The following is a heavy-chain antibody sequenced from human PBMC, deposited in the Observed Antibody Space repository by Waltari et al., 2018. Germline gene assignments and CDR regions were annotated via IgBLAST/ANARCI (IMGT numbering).Heavy chain of an antibody. Sequence: QVQLVESGGGVVQPGRSLRLSCAASEFTFSSYAMHWVRQAPGKGLDLCAVISYNGRNIYYVDSVKGRFTISRDNSKKMLYLQMNSLRIEDTAVYYCTRDYCDRTNCHGMDVWGQGTTVTVSS. CDR2: ISYNGRNI. D-gene: IGHD3-22*01. CDR3: TRDYCDRTNCHGMDV. J-gene: IGHJ6*02. V-gene: IGHV3-30*04. CDR1: EFTFSSYA.